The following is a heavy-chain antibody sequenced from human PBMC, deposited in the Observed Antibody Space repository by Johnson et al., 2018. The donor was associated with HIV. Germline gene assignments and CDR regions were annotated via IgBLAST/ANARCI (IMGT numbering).Heavy chain of an antibody. V-gene: IGHV3-30*02. Sequence: QVQLVESGGGLIQPGGSLRLSCAASGFTVSSNYMSWVRQAPGKGLDWVAFIRYDGSNKYYADSVKGRFTISRDNSKNTLYLQMNSLRAEDTAVYYCARYNYGFGDAFDIWGQGTMVTVSA. CDR1: GFTVSSNY. J-gene: IGHJ3*02. CDR3: ARYNYGFGDAFDI. D-gene: IGHD5-18*01. CDR2: IRYDGSNK.